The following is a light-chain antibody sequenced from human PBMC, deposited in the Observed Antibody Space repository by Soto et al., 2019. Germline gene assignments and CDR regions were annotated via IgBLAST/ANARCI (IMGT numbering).Light chain of an antibody. CDR3: QSYDSSLSGWV. J-gene: IGLJ3*02. CDR1: SSNIGAGYD. Sequence: QAVVTQTPSVSGAPGQRVTISCTGSSSNIGAGYDVHWYQQLPGTAPKLLIYGNSNRPSGVPDRFSGSKSGTSASLAITGLQAEDEAYYYCQSYDSSLSGWVFGGGTKLTVL. CDR2: GNS. V-gene: IGLV1-40*01.